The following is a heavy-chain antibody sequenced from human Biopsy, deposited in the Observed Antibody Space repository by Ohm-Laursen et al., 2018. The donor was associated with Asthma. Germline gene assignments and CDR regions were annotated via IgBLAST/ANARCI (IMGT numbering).Heavy chain of an antibody. J-gene: IGHJ6*02. CDR3: ARCQVGYSSGWSLLLKKIYYSGMDV. CDR2: IMTVFGTT. CDR1: GGTFSNFA. D-gene: IGHD6-19*01. Sequence: VKISCKAPGGTFSNFAISWVRQAPGQGLEWLGGIMTVFGTTNYAQKFQGRVTITADESTSTAYMEVTSLRSEDTAIYYCARCQVGYSSGWSLLLKKIYYSGMDVWGQGTPVTVSS. V-gene: IGHV1-69*13.